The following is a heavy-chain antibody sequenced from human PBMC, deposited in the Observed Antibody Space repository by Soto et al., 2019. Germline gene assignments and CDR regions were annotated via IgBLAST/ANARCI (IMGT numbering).Heavy chain of an antibody. CDR1: RGSISSGTNY. V-gene: IGHV4-39*01. J-gene: IGHJ4*02. Sequence: SETLSLTGTVSRGSISSGTNYWAWIRQPPGKVLEWIANIYYSGSTFYNPSLKSRVTIPLDTPKNQFSLKLRSVTAADTVVYYCARQEAGWYFDSWGQGTLVTVYS. CDR3: ARQEAGWYFDS. CDR2: IYYSGST. D-gene: IGHD6-25*01.